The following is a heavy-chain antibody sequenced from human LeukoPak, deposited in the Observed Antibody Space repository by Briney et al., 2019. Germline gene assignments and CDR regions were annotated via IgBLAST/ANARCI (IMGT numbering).Heavy chain of an antibody. Sequence: SVKVSCKASGGTFSSYAISWVRQAPGQGLEWMGGIIPIFGTANYAQKFQGRVTITADESTSTAYMELSSLRSEDTAVYYCARISTRRYCSGGSCYSGYFDYWGQGTLVTVSS. CDR3: ARISTRRYCSGGSCYSGYFDY. J-gene: IGHJ4*02. D-gene: IGHD2-15*01. CDR1: GGTFSSYA. CDR2: IIPIFGTA. V-gene: IGHV1-69*13.